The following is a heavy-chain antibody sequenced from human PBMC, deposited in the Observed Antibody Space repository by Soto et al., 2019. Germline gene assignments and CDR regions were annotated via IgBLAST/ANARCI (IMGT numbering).Heavy chain of an antibody. CDR3: AKDTTETYCSSTSCSRRYYGMDV. CDR2: ISWDGGST. CDR1: GFTFDDYA. D-gene: IGHD2-2*01. J-gene: IGHJ6*02. V-gene: IGHV3-43D*04. Sequence: GSLRLSCAASGFTFDDYAMHWVRQAPGKGLEWVSLISWDGGSTYYADSVKGRFTISRDNSKNSLYLQMNSLRAEDTALYYCAKDTTETYCSSTSCSRRYYGMDVWGQGTTVTVSS.